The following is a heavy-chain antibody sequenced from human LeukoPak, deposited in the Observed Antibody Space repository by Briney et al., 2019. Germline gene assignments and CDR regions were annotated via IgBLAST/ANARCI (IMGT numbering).Heavy chain of an antibody. J-gene: IGHJ3*02. V-gene: IGHV3-74*01. CDR3: ARASPERYGDLDI. Sequence: PGGSLRLSCAASGFSFSSYWMHWVRQAPGKGLVWVSRIKTDGSSTSYAESVKGRFTTSRDNAKNTLYLQMNSLRAEDTAVYYCARASPERYGDLDIWGQGTVVTVSS. D-gene: IGHD4-17*01. CDR1: GFSFSSYW. CDR2: IKTDGSST.